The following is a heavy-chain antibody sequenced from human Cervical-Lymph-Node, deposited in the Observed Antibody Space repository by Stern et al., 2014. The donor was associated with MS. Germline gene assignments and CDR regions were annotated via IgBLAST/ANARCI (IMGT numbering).Heavy chain of an antibody. V-gene: IGHV3-7*01. CDR3: AKGGRGYSDGSDYSLDS. CDR1: GFTFTGYW. CDR2: IKKDGSEK. D-gene: IGHD3-22*01. Sequence: EVQLVESGGGLVQPGGSLRLSCAASGFTFTGYWMNWVRLAPGKGLEWVANIKKDGSEKDYVCSVKGRFTISRDNAKNSLTLQMTSLRGEDTAVYYCAKGGRGYSDGSDYSLDSWGQGTLVTVSS. J-gene: IGHJ4*02.